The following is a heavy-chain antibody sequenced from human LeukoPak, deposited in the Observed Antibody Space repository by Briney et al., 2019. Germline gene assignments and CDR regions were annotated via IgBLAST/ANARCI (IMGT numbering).Heavy chain of an antibody. CDR1: GFTFSSYA. CDR3: AKGRSAGGWLQLWFDY. V-gene: IGHV3-48*03. J-gene: IGHJ4*02. Sequence: PGGSLRLSCAASGFTFSSYALNWVRQAPGKGLEWVCYISSSATTIYYADSVKGRFTISRDNGNTSLYLQMNSLRAEDTAVYYCAKGRSAGGWLQLWFDYWGQGTLVTVSS. D-gene: IGHD5-24*01. CDR2: ISSSATTI.